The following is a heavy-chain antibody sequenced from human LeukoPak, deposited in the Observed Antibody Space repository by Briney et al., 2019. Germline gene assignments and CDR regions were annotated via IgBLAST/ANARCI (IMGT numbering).Heavy chain of an antibody. CDR3: AKESTSPYYDY. J-gene: IGHJ4*02. V-gene: IGHV3-23*01. CDR2: ISDSGGST. Sequence: PGGSLRLSCAASGSTFSNYAMTWVRQAPGKGLEWVSIISDSGGSTYYADSVKGRFTISRDNSKNTLYLQTDSLRAEDTAVYYCAKESTSPYYDYWGQGALVTVSS. CDR1: GSTFSNYA.